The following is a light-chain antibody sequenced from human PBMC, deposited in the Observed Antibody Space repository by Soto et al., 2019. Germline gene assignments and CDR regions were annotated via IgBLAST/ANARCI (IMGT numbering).Light chain of an antibody. CDR1: SSDVGGYNY. J-gene: IGLJ1*01. CDR3: SSYTSSSTLV. CDR2: EVS. V-gene: IGLV2-14*01. Sequence: QPVLTQPASVSGSPGQSITISCTGTSSDVGGYNYVSWYQQHPGKAPKLMIDEVSNRPSGVSNRFSGSKSGNTASLTISGLQAEDEADYDCSSYTSSSTLVFGTGTKLTVL.